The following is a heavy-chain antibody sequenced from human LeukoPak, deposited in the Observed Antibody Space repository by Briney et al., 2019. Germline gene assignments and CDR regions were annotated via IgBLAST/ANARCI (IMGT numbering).Heavy chain of an antibody. V-gene: IGHV1-2*02. CDR2: INPNSGGT. D-gene: IGHD2-2*01. Sequence: ASVKVSCKASGYTFTGYYMHWVRQAPGQGLEWMGWINPNSGGTNYAQKFQGRVTMTRDTSISTAYMELSRLRSDDMAVYYCARVVVVPAAPMDVWGKGTTVTVSS. CDR1: GYTFTGYY. CDR3: ARVVVVPAAPMDV. J-gene: IGHJ6*04.